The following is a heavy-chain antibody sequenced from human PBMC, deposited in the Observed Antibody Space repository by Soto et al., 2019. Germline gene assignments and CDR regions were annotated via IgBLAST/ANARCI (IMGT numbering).Heavy chain of an antibody. Sequence: PGESLKISCKGSEYSFTSYWIGWVRQRPGKGLEWMGILYPGDSDTRYSPSFQGQVTISADKSSNTAYLQWSSLKASDTAIYYCARLGHCSSTSCYRGDYYYYGMDVWGQGTTVTVSS. V-gene: IGHV5-51*01. CDR1: EYSFTSYW. J-gene: IGHJ6*02. CDR3: ARLGHCSSTSCYRGDYYYYGMDV. CDR2: LYPGDSDT. D-gene: IGHD2-2*02.